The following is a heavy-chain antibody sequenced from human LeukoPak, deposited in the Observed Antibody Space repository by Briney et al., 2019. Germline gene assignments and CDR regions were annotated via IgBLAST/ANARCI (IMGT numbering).Heavy chain of an antibody. CDR3: AREEYSSSCFDP. D-gene: IGHD6-6*01. Sequence: GASVKVSCKASGYTFTTYNINWVRQAPGQGLEWMGWISGYNGNTNYAQKLQGRVTMTTDTSTSTAYMELRSLRSDDTAVYYCAREEYSSSCFDPWGQGTLVTVSS. CDR2: ISGYNGNT. J-gene: IGHJ5*02. V-gene: IGHV1-18*01. CDR1: GYTFTTYN.